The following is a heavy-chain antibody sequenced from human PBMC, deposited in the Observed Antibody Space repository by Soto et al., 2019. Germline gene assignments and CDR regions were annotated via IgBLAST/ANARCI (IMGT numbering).Heavy chain of an antibody. CDR3: ARDEVGVRGALTYYYYYMDV. J-gene: IGHJ6*03. D-gene: IGHD3-10*01. V-gene: IGHV3-33*01. Sequence: GGSLRLSCAASGFTFSSYGMHWVRQAPGKGLEWVAVIWYDGSNKYYADSVKGRFTISRDNSKNTLYLQMNSLRAEDTAVYYCARDEVGVRGALTYYYYYMDVWGKGTTVTVSS. CDR1: GFTFSSYG. CDR2: IWYDGSNK.